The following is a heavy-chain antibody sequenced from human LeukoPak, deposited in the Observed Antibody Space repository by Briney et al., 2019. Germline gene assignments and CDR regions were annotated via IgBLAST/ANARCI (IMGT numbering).Heavy chain of an antibody. Sequence: GGSLRLSCAASGFTFSSSAMSWVRQAPGKGLEWVSAISNNGGYTYYADSVQGRFTISRDNSKSTLCLQMNSLRAEDTAVYYCAKSGVDTAMVFGRITMIWYFDYWGQGTLVTVSS. J-gene: IGHJ4*02. CDR1: GFTFSSSA. CDR2: ISNNGGYT. CDR3: AKSGVDTAMVFGRITMIWYFDY. V-gene: IGHV3-23*01. D-gene: IGHD5-18*01.